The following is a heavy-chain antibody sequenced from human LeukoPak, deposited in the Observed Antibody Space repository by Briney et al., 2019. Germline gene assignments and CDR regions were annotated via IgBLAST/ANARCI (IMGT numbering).Heavy chain of an antibody. CDR3: AKSGSYYGSTSG. J-gene: IGHJ4*02. Sequence: SETLSLTCTVSGGSISSYYWSWIRQPPGKGLEWIGYIYYSGGTNYNPSLKSRVTISLDTSKNQFSLKLTSVTAADTAVYYCAKSGSYYGSTSGWGQGTLVTVSP. V-gene: IGHV4-59*12. CDR1: GGSISSYY. D-gene: IGHD3-10*01. CDR2: IYYSGGT.